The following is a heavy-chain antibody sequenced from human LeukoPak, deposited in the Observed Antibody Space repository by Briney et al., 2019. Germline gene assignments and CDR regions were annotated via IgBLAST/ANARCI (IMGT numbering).Heavy chain of an antibody. Sequence: GGSLRLSCTASGFTFSDYYTNWIRQAPGKGLEWVSYISGSGSPIYYADSVKGRFTISRDNAKNSLYLQMNSLRAEDTAVYYCAREYNWNYFWGQGTLVTVSS. D-gene: IGHD1-7*01. CDR2: ISGSGSPI. CDR3: AREYNWNYF. V-gene: IGHV3-11*01. J-gene: IGHJ4*02. CDR1: GFTFSDYY.